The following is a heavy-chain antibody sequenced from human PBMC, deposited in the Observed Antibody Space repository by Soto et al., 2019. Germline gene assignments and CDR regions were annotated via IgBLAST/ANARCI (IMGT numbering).Heavy chain of an antibody. V-gene: IGHV5-51*01. CDR3: ARHGGAARRIYYYYYGMDV. J-gene: IGHJ6*02. D-gene: IGHD6-6*01. CDR2: IYPGDSDT. Sequence: GESLKISCKGSGYSFTRYWIGWVRQMPGKGLEWMGIIYPGDSDTRYSPSFQGQVTISADKSISTAYLQWSSLKASDTAMYYCARHGGAARRIYYYYYGMDVWGQGTTVTVSS. CDR1: GYSFTRYW.